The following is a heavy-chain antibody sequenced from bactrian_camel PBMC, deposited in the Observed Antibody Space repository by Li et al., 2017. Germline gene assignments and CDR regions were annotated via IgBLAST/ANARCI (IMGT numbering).Heavy chain of an antibody. CDR2: IYSYYNWV. V-gene: IGHV3S54*01. D-gene: IGHD6*01. CDR1: GYSSTMNC. Sequence: HVQLVESGGGSVQPGGSLRLSCALSGYSSTMNCVAWFRQAPGTERTGVAAIYSYYNWVYYTKAVKGRFTISEDNAKNTLHLQMNSLQAEDTATYYCAADSVNLQLARWYNYWGQGTQVTVS. J-gene: IGHJ4*01. CDR3: AADSVNLQLARWYNY.